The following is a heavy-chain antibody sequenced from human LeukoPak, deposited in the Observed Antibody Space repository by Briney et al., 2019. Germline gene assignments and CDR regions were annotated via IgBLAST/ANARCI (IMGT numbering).Heavy chain of an antibody. CDR1: GFTFSSYG. V-gene: IGHV3-30*18. J-gene: IGHJ4*02. D-gene: IGHD4-17*01. CDR3: AKVGYGDYYFDY. Sequence: GRSLRLSCAASGFTFSSYGMHWVRQAPGKGLEWVAVISYDGSNKYYADSVKGRFTISRDDSKNTLYLQMNSLRAEDTAVYYCAKVGYGDYYFDYWGQGTLVTVSS. CDR2: ISYDGSNK.